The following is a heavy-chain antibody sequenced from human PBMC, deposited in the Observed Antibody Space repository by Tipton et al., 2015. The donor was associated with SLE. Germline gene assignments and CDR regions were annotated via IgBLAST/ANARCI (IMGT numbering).Heavy chain of an antibody. CDR2: INPNSGGT. CDR3: ARPRIIAVAGHDAFDI. D-gene: IGHD6-19*01. Sequence: QVQLVQSGPEVKRPGASVRISCKATGYTFRDYYFHWVRQAPGQGLEWMGWINPNSGGTNYAQKFQGRVTMTRDTSISTAYMELNRLTSDDTAMYYCARPRIIAVAGHDAFDIWCQGTMVTVSS. V-gene: IGHV1-2*02. J-gene: IGHJ3*02. CDR1: GYTFRDYY.